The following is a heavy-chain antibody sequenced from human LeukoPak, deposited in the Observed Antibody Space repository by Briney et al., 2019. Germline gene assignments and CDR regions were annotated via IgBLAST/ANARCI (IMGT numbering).Heavy chain of an antibody. J-gene: IGHJ4*02. D-gene: IGHD6-13*01. V-gene: IGHV4-4*07. CDR1: GGSISSYY. Sequence: SETLSLTCSVSGGSISSYYWSWIRQPAGKGLEWIGRIYSSGSTNYNPSLKSRVTMSVDTSKNQFSLKLSSVTAADTAVYYCARRSSSWAFDYWGQGTLVTVSS. CDR2: IYSSGST. CDR3: ARRSSSWAFDY.